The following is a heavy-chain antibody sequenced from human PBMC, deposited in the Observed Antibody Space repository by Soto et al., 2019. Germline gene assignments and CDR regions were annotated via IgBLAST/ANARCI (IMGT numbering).Heavy chain of an antibody. CDR3: ATHPGGGGY. CDR1: GFTVSNNY. V-gene: IGHV3-53*01. Sequence: EVQLVESGGGLIQPGGSLRLSCAVSGFTVSNNYMSWVRQAPGKGLEGVSVIYSGGYTAYGDSVKGRFTISRDNSKNTTNPQMNNPGAADPAVVFRATHPGGGGYWGQGTLVTVSS. J-gene: IGHJ4*02. D-gene: IGHD3-10*01. CDR2: IYSGGYT.